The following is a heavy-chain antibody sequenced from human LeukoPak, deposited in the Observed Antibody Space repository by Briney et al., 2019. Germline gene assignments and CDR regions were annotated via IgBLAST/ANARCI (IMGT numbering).Heavy chain of an antibody. Sequence: SDTLSLTCTVSCGSISRYYWGSIQQPPGKGLEWIGYIYYSGSTNYNPSLKSRVTISVDTSKDQFSLKLSSVTAADTAVYYCASLWGGYCSSTSCYEEAFDIWGQGTMVTVSS. CDR2: IYYSGST. CDR3: ASLWGGYCSSTSCYEEAFDI. D-gene: IGHD2-2*01. J-gene: IGHJ3*02. CDR1: CGSISRYY. V-gene: IGHV4-59*07.